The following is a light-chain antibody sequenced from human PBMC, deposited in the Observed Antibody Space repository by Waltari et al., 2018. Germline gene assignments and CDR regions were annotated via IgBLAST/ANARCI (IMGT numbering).Light chain of an antibody. V-gene: IGKV1-5*03. CDR2: KAS. Sequence: DIQMTQSPSTLSASVGDRVTITCRASQSISNWLAWYQQKPGKAPKLLINKASTLESGVPSRFSGSGSGTEFTLTISSLQPDDFATYYCQQYNSYSLLTFGGGTKVEIK. CDR1: QSISNW. J-gene: IGKJ4*01. CDR3: QQYNSYSLLT.